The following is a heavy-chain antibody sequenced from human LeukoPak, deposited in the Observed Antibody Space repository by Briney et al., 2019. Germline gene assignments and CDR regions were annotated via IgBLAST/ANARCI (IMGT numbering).Heavy chain of an antibody. Sequence: ASVSVSFTASGYTFTGYYMHWVRQGPGQGGEWMGWINPHSGGTNYAQNFHGGVTMTRDTSISTAYMELSRLRSDDTAVYYCARAQIAPRHGIPSAGYWGQGTLVTVSS. CDR2: INPHSGGT. J-gene: IGHJ4*02. CDR3: ARAQIAPRHGIPSAGY. D-gene: IGHD6-13*01. V-gene: IGHV1-2*02. CDR1: GYTFTGYY.